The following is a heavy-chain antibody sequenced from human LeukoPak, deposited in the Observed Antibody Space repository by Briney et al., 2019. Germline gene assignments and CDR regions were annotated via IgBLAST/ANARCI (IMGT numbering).Heavy chain of an antibody. Sequence: SETLSLTCGVSGYSISRGYYWAWIRQPPGKGLEWIGTIYHTGSTYYTPSLGSRVTISVDTSKNEFSLNLNSVAAADTAVYYCARAGWIITSGIDYWGQGALVTVSS. V-gene: IGHV4-38-2*01. CDR1: GYSISRGYY. CDR3: ARAGWIITSGIDY. J-gene: IGHJ4*02. D-gene: IGHD3-10*01. CDR2: IYHTGST.